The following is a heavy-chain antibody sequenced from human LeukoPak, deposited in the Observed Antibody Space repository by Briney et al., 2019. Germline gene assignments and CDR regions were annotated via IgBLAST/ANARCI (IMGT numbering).Heavy chain of an antibody. J-gene: IGHJ4*02. CDR1: GGSISSGGYY. CDR2: IYYSGST. Sequence: SQTLSLTCTVSGGSISSGGYYWSWIRQHPGKGLEWIGYIYYSGSTYYNPSLKSRVTIPVDTSKNQFSLKLGSVTAADTAVYYCARERGYSGYGHFDYWGQGTLVTVSS. D-gene: IGHD5-12*01. V-gene: IGHV4-31*03. CDR3: ARERGYSGYGHFDY.